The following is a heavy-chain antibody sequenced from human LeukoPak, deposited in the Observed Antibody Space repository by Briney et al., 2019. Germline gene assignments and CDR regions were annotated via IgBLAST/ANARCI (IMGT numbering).Heavy chain of an antibody. D-gene: IGHD6-19*01. CDR3: ARGAANMGAVAGTFDY. J-gene: IGHJ4*02. Sequence: SETLSLTCTVSGGSISSYYWSWIRQPPGKGLEWIGYSYDSGSTNYNPSLKSRVTMSVDTSKNQFSLKLSSVTAADTAVYYCARGAANMGAVAGTFDYWGQGTLVTVSS. CDR1: GGSISSYY. V-gene: IGHV4-59*12. CDR2: SYDSGST.